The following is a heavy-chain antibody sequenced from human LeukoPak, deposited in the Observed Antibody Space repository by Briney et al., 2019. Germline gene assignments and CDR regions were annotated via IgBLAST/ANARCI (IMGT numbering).Heavy chain of an antibody. D-gene: IGHD3-3*02. CDR2: FHPEDGEA. CDR1: GYTLTEVS. CDR3: STGSFHCDQ. J-gene: IGHJ4*02. Sequence: ASVKVSCKVSGYTLTEVSMHWVRQAPGKGLEWMAGFHPEDGEAIYAQRLQGRVTLTEDTSSDTAYMELSSLRSEDTAVYYCSTGSFHCDQWGQGTLVTVSS. V-gene: IGHV1-24*01.